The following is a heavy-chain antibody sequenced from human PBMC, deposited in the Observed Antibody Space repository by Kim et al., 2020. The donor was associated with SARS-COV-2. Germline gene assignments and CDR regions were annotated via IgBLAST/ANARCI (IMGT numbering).Heavy chain of an antibody. Sequence: GESLKISCKGSGYSFPNYWIDWVRQMPGKGLEWVGIIYPDDSDTTYSPCCQGQVTLAADKSLNTVFLQWSSLKASDTAIYYCARTRLGPSSAPLDFWG. CDR2: IYPDDSDT. J-gene: IGHJ4*01. V-gene: IGHV5-51*01. CDR3: ARTRLGPSSAPLDF. CDR1: GYSFPNYW. D-gene: IGHD1-1*01.